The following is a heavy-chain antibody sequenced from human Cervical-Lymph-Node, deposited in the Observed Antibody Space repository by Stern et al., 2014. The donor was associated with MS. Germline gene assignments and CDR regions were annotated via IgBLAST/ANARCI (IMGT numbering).Heavy chain of an antibody. Sequence: QVQLVQSGAEVKTPGSSVKVSCKASGGTLSSYTITWVRQAPGQGLEWMGRIISFLDRANYAQKFQGRVTITADLSTRTAYMELTSLRSDDTAIYYCARAIGDPNYFDPWGQGTLVTVSS. CDR1: GGTLSSYT. J-gene: IGHJ5*02. V-gene: IGHV1-69*02. CDR2: IISFLDRA. D-gene: IGHD3-10*01. CDR3: ARAIGDPNYFDP.